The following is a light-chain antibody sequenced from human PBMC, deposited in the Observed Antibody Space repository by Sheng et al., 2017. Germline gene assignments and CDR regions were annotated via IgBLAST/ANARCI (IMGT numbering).Light chain of an antibody. V-gene: IGKV1-33*01. J-gene: IGKJ3*01. CDR3: QQYDTLPIT. CDR2: DVS. Sequence: DIQMTQSPPSLSASVGDKLTITCQASQDIGNSLNWYQKRPGKAPRLLIYDVSNLRTGVPSRFSGGGSGTHFTLTINSLQPDDFATYYCQQYDTLPITFGPGTKVGVK. CDR1: QDIGNS.